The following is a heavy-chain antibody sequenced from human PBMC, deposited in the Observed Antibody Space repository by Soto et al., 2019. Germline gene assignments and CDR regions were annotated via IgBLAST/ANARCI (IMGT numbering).Heavy chain of an antibody. D-gene: IGHD1-1*01. CDR1: GGTFSSYT. CDR2: IIPILGIA. V-gene: IGHV1-69*02. CDR3: ARHRSSFNWSDDY. Sequence: QVQLVQSGAEVKKPGSSVKVSCKASGGTFSSYTISWVRQAPGQGLEWMGRIIPILGIANYAQKFQGRVTITADKSTSTAYMELSSLRSEDTAVYYCARHRSSFNWSDDYWSQGTLVTVSS. J-gene: IGHJ4*02.